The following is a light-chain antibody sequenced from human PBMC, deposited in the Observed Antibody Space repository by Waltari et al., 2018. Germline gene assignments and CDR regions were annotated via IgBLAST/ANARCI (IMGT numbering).Light chain of an antibody. V-gene: IGKV3-20*01. Sequence: EIVLTQSPGTLSLSPGERATLSCRASQVVGRSLAWYQQKPGQAPRLLIFDASNRATAIPERFSGSGSGTDFSLTISRLEPEDFAVYYCQMYVRLPVTFGQGTKVEIK. CDR2: DAS. J-gene: IGKJ1*01. CDR1: QVVGRS. CDR3: QMYVRLPVT.